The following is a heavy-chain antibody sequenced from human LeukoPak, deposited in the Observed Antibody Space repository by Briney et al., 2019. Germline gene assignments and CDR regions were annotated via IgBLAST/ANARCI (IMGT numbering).Heavy chain of an antibody. CDR2: IKQDGSEK. V-gene: IGHV3-7*03. J-gene: IGHJ5*02. CDR3: ARDDAGWFDP. Sequence: GGSLRLSCGASGFTFSSYWMSWVRQAPGKGLEWVANIKQDGSEKYYVDSVKGRFTISRDNARNSLYLQMNSLRAEDTAVYYCARDDAGWFDPWGQGTLVIVSS. CDR1: GFTFSSYW.